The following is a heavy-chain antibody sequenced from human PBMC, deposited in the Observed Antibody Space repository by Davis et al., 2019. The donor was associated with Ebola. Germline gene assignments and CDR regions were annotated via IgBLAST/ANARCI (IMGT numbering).Heavy chain of an antibody. V-gene: IGHV3-33*03. CDR1: GFTFSSYG. Sequence: PGGSLRLSCAASGFTFSSYGMHWVRQAPGKGLEWVAVIWYDGSNKYYADSVKGRFTISRDNSKNSLYLQMNSLRTEDTALYYCGKADCGGDCRVVDYWGQGTLVTVSS. D-gene: IGHD2-21*02. CDR2: IWYDGSNK. CDR3: GKADCGGDCRVVDY. J-gene: IGHJ4*02.